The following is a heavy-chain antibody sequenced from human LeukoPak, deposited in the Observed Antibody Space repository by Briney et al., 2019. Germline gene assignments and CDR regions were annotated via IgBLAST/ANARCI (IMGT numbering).Heavy chain of an antibody. CDR1: GDSGPHY. J-gene: IGHJ6*03. CDR3: ATGYYMDV. V-gene: IGHV4-4*07. Sequence: PSETLSLTCSVSGDSGPHYWTWIRQPAGKGLEWIGEIYLSVSTNYNPSLKSRVTMSVDKSKNQFSLNVNSVTAADTAVYYCATGYYMDVWGKGTTVTISS. CDR2: IYLSVST.